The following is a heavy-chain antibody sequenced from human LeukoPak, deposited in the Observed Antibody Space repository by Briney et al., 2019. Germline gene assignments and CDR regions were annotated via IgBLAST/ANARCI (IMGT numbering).Heavy chain of an antibody. J-gene: IGHJ6*02. CDR2: IYYSGST. V-gene: IGHV4-59*01. D-gene: IGHD6-13*01. Sequence: SETLSLTCTVSGGSISSYYWSWIRQPPGKGLEWIGYIYYSGSTNYNPSLKSRVTISVDTSKNQFSLKLSSVTAADTAVYYRARVSGYSSSWSPKYYYGMDVWGQGTTVTVSS. CDR3: ARVSGYSSSWSPKYYYGMDV. CDR1: GGSISSYY.